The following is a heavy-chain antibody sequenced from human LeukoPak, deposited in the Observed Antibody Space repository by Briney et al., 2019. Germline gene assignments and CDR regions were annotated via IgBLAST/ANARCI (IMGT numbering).Heavy chain of an antibody. V-gene: IGHV3-13*01. D-gene: IGHD3-10*01. CDR2: IGTAGDT. CDR3: ARSFGGGAFDI. J-gene: IGHJ3*02. CDR1: GFTFSSYD. Sequence: PGGSLRLSCTPSGFTFSSYDMHWVRQATGKGLEWVSAIGTAGDTYYPGSVKGRFTISRENAKNSLYLQMNSLRAGDTAVYYCARSFGGGAFDIWGQGTMVTVSS.